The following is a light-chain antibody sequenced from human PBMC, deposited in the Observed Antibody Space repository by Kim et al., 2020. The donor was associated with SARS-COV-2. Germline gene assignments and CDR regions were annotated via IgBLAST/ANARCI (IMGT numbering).Light chain of an antibody. J-gene: IGKJ1*01. V-gene: IGKV1-8*01. CDR2: TAS. CDR1: QGISSY. Sequence: ASTGDRVTIPCRASQGISSYLAWYQEKPGKAPKLLIHTASTLQSGGPSRFSGSGSGTDFTLTISRLQSEDFATYSRQQYYIYPWTFGQGTKVDIK. CDR3: QQYYIYPWT.